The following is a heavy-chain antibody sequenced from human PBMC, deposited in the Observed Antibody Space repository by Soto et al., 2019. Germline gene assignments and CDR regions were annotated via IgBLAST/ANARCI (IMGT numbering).Heavy chain of an antibody. CDR2: IYWDDDK. Sequence: QITLKESGPTLVKPTQTLTLTCTFSGLSLSTTGVGVGWIRQPPGKALEWLALIYWDDDKRYSPSLKSRLTITKEPSKIHVVLTMTNMDPVDTATSSCVRSRCGGDCVQYYSYHSYYGLDVSGQGTTVTVSS. V-gene: IGHV2-5*02. D-gene: IGHD2-21*02. CDR3: VRSRCGGDCVQYYSYHSYYGLDV. J-gene: IGHJ6*02. CDR1: GLSLSTTGVG.